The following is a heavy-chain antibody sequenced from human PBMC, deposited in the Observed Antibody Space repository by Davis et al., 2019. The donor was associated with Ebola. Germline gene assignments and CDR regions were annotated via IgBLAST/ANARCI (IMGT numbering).Heavy chain of an antibody. CDR3: AADRGRDMWGRRYWYFDL. CDR2: IHSRGNI. Sequence: GESLKISCAASDFSFSNNFVNWVRQAPGKGLEWVSVIHSRGNIYYSDSVKGRFTVSRDDVENTVYLQMTNLRADDTAVYYCAADRGRDMWGRRYWYFDLWGRGTLVTVSS. J-gene: IGHJ2*01. D-gene: IGHD2-15*01. CDR1: DFSFSNNF. V-gene: IGHV3-53*01.